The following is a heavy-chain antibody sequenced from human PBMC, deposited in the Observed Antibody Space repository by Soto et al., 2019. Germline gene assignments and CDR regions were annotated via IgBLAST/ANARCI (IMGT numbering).Heavy chain of an antibody. Sequence: SVKVSCKASGGTFSSYAISWVRQAPGQGLEWMGGIIPIFGTANYAQKLQGRVTITADESTSTAYMELSSLRSEDTAVYYCARRAAYYYYGMDVWGQGTTVTVSS. V-gene: IGHV1-69*13. CDR2: IIPIFGTA. CDR3: ARRAAYYYYGMDV. J-gene: IGHJ6*02. D-gene: IGHD2-15*01. CDR1: GGTFSSYA.